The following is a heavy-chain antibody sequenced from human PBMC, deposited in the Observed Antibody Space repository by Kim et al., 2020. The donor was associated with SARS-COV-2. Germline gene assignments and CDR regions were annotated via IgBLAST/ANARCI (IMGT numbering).Heavy chain of an antibody. D-gene: IGHD3-10*01. J-gene: IGHJ4*02. Sequence: SETLSLTCAVYGGSFSGYYWSWIRQPPGKGLEWIGEINHSGSTNYNPSLKSRVTISVDTSKNQFYLKLSSVTAADTAVYYCARLSITMVRGVITPFDYWGQGTLVTVSS. CDR3: ARLSITMVRGVITPFDY. CDR1: GGSFSGYY. V-gene: IGHV4-34*01. CDR2: INHSGST.